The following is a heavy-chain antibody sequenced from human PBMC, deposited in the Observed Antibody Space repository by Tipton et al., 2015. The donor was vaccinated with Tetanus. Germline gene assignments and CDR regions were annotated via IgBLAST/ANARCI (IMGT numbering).Heavy chain of an antibody. CDR2: IYYSGST. D-gene: IGHD3-10*01. J-gene: IGHJ5*02. V-gene: IGHV4-59*01. Sequence: SLTCVVSGGPIRGYYWSWIRQPPGKELEWIGWIYYSGSTKYNPSLKSRVTMSVDTSKNQFSLKLRSVSAADTAVYYCARGGSSVGPWGQGTQVSVSS. CDR3: ARGGSSVGP. CDR1: GGPIRGYY.